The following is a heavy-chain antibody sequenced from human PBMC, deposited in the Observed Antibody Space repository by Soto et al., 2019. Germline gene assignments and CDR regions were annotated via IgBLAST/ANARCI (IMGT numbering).Heavy chain of an antibody. CDR2: ISGSGGST. CDR1: GFTFSSYA. J-gene: IGHJ4*02. Sequence: GGSLRLSCAASGFTFSSYAMSWVRQAPGKGLEWVSAISGSGGSTYYADSVKGRFTISRDNSKNTLYLQMNSLRAEDTAVYYCAKDCEPSPTLTTLGYYFDYWGQGTLVTVSS. V-gene: IGHV3-23*01. D-gene: IGHD4-4*01. CDR3: AKDCEPSPTLTTLGYYFDY.